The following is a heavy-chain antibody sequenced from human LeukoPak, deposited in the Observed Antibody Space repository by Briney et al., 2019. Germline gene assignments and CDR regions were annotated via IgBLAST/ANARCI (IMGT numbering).Heavy chain of an antibody. CDR1: GGSISSYY. V-gene: IGHV4-59*01. CDR2: IYYSGST. Sequence: PSETLSLTCTVSGGSISSYYWSWIRQPPGKGLEWIGYIYYSGSTNHNPSLKSRVTISVDTSKNQFSLKLSSVTAADTAVYYCARGPDLTGTTRWGQGTLVTVSS. CDR3: ARGPDLTGTTR. D-gene: IGHD1-7*01. J-gene: IGHJ4*02.